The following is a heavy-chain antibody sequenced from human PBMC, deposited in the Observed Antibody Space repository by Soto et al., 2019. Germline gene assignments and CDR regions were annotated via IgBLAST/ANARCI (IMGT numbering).Heavy chain of an antibody. CDR3: ARDYNDFWSGHFDY. V-gene: IGHV1-18*01. CDR2: ISAYNGNT. D-gene: IGHD3-3*01. CDR1: GYTFTSYG. Sequence: ASVKVSCKASGYTFTSYGISWVRQAPGQGLEWMGWISAYNGNTNYAQNFQGRVTMTTDTSTSTAYMELRSLRSDDTAVYYCARDYNDFWSGHFDYWGQGALVTVSS. J-gene: IGHJ4*02.